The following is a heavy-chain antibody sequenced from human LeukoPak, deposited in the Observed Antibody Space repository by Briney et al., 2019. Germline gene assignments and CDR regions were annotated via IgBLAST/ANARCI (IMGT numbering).Heavy chain of an antibody. CDR2: MQYDGSVK. CDR1: GFSFSNYG. J-gene: IGHJ4*02. V-gene: IGHV3-30*02. CDR3: AKDSDPGLVFDY. D-gene: IGHD6-19*01. Sequence: GSLRLSCVASGFSFSNYGTHWVRQAPGKGLEWVTFMQYDGSVKFYADSVKGRFTISRDNSKNTLYLQMNSLRAEDTAVYYCAKDSDPGLVFDYWGQGTLVTVSS.